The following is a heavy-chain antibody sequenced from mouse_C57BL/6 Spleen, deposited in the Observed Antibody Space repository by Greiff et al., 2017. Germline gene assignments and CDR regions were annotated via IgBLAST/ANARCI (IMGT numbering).Heavy chain of an antibody. CDR3: TGPLYAMDY. CDR2: IDPETGGT. V-gene: IGHV1-15*01. D-gene: IGHD3-3*01. CDR1: GYTFTDYE. J-gene: IGHJ4*01. Sequence: VKLMESGAELVRPGASVTLSCKASGYTFTDYEMHWVKQTPVHGLEWIGAIDPETGGTAYNQKFKGKAILTADKSSSTAYMELRSLTSEDSAVYYCTGPLYAMDYWGQGTSVTVAS.